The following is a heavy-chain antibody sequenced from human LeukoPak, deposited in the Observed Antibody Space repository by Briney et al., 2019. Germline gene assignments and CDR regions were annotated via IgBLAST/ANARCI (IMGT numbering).Heavy chain of an antibody. Sequence: GGSLRLSCAASGFTFSSYWMSWVRQAPGKGLEWVANIKQDGSEKYYVDSVKGRFTISRDNAKNSLYLQMNSLRAEDTAVYYCARGGLNYDYVWGSYRLIYFDYWGQGTLVTVSP. CDR3: ARGGLNYDYVWGSYRLIYFDY. V-gene: IGHV3-7*03. CDR2: IKQDGSEK. CDR1: GFTFSSYW. D-gene: IGHD3-16*02. J-gene: IGHJ4*02.